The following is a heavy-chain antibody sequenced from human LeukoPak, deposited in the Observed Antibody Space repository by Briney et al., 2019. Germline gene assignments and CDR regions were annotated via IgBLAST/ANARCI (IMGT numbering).Heavy chain of an antibody. CDR3: ATAPPPAYCSSTSCYDY. J-gene: IGHJ4*02. D-gene: IGHD2-2*01. Sequence: ASVKVSCKVSGYTLTELSMHWVRQAPGKGLEWMGGFDPEDGGTIYAQKFQGRVTMTEDTSTHTAYMELSSLRSEDTAVYYCATAPPPAYCSSTSCYDYWGQGTLVTVSS. V-gene: IGHV1-24*01. CDR2: FDPEDGGT. CDR1: GYTLTELS.